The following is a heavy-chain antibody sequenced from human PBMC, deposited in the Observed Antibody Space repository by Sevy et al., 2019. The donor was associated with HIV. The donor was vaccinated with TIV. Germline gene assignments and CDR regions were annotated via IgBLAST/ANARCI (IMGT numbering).Heavy chain of an antibody. CDR3: ARAIALADSY. Sequence: GGSLRLYCAASGFTFSIYWMTWVRNAPGKGLERVANIKPDGSQKYYVDPVKGRFTISRDNAENSLYLQMNSLRAEDTAVYYCARAIALADSYWGQGTQVTVSS. V-gene: IGHV3-7*01. CDR1: GFTFSIYW. D-gene: IGHD6-13*01. J-gene: IGHJ4*02. CDR2: IKPDGSQK.